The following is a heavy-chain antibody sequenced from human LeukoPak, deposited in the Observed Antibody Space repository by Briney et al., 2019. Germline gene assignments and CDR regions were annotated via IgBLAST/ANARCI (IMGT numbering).Heavy chain of an antibody. V-gene: IGHV3-30*04. Sequence: LTGRSLRLSCAASGFTFSSYAMHWVRQAPGKGLEWVAVISYDGSNKYYADSVKGRFTISRDNAKNSLYLQMNSLRAEDTAVYYCARSATVPYYFDYWGQGTLVTVSS. CDR2: ISYDGSNK. J-gene: IGHJ4*02. CDR3: ARSATVPYYFDY. CDR1: GFTFSSYA. D-gene: IGHD4-17*01.